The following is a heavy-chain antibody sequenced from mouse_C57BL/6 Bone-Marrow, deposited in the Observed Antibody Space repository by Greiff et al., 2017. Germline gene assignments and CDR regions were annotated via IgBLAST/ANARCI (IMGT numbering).Heavy chain of an antibody. Sequence: EVHLVESGGGLVQPGGSMKLSCVASGFTFSNYWMNWVRQSPEKGLEWVAQIRLKSDNYATHYAESVKGRFTISRDDSESSVYLQMNNLRAEDTGIYYCTEGWLLGAYWGQGTLVTVSA. J-gene: IGHJ3*01. V-gene: IGHV6-3*01. CDR3: TEGWLLGAY. D-gene: IGHD2-3*01. CDR2: IRLKSDNYAT. CDR1: GFTFSNYW.